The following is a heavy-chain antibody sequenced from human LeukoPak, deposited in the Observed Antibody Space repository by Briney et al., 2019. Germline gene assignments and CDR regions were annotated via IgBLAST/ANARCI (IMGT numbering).Heavy chain of an antibody. Sequence: SETLSLTCTVSGGSISSSSYYWGWIRQPPGKGLEWIGSIYYSGSTYYNPSLKSRVTISVDTSKNQFSLKLSSVTAADTAVYYCARDPQKGYFDYWGQGTLVTVSS. CDR2: IYYSGST. CDR1: GGSISSSSYY. J-gene: IGHJ4*02. CDR3: ARDPQKGYFDY. V-gene: IGHV4-39*07.